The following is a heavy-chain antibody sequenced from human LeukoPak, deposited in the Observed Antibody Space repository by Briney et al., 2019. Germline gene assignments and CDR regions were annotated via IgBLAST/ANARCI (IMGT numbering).Heavy chain of an antibody. J-gene: IGHJ4*02. CDR1: GYTLTVYY. CDR2: INAGNGNT. V-gene: IGHV1-3*01. CDR3: ARATTVVDY. Sequence: ASVKVSCKASGYTLTVYYIHWVRQAPGQRLEWMGWINAGNGNTKYSQKFQGRVTITRDTSASTAYMELSSLRSEDTAVYYCARATTVVDYWGQGTLVTVSS. D-gene: IGHD4-23*01.